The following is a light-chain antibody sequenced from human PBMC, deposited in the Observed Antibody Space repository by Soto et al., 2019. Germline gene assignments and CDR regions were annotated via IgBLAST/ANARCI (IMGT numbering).Light chain of an antibody. V-gene: IGKV1-33*01. Sequence: DIQMTQSPSSLSASVGDRVTITCKASQDISNYLNWYQQKPGKAPKLLIYDASNLETGVPSRFSGSGSGTDFTFTISSLRPADIATYYCQQYDNLPFTFGGGTKVEIK. CDR3: QQYDNLPFT. CDR2: DAS. CDR1: QDISNY. J-gene: IGKJ4*01.